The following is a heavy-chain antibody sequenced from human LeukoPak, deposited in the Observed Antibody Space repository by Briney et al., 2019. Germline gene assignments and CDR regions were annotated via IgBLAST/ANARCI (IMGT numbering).Heavy chain of an antibody. J-gene: IGHJ5*02. D-gene: IGHD1-26*01. CDR1: GFTFSDYC. V-gene: IGHV3-11*03. CDR3: ASVVGATGDWFDP. CDR2: ISSSSSYT. Sequence: GGSLRLSCAASGFTFSDYCMSWIRQAPGKGLEWVSFISSSSSYTNYADSVKGRFTISRDNAKNSLYLQMNSLRAEDTAVYYCASVVGATGDWFDPWGQGTLVTVSS.